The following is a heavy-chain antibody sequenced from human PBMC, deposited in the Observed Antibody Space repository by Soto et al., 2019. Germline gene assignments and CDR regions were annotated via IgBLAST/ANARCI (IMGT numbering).Heavy chain of an antibody. V-gene: IGHV3-53*01. CDR3: ARDPPGIAASGGGG. D-gene: IGHD6-13*01. Sequence: EVQLVESGGGLIQPGGSLRLSCAASGFTVSNNYMRWVRQAPGKGLEWVSLIYSGGSTHYADSVKGRFTISRDNSKNTLYLQMNSLRVEDPAVYYCARDPPGIAASGGGGWGQGTLVTVSS. CDR1: GFTVSNNY. J-gene: IGHJ4*02. CDR2: IYSGGST.